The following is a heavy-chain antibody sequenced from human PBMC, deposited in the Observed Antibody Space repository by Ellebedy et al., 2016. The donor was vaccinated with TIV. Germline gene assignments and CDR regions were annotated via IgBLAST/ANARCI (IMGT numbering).Heavy chain of an antibody. J-gene: IGHJ3*01. CDR2: INQDGSEK. CDR1: GFSFNSYW. D-gene: IGHD4-17*01. Sequence: GESLKISCAVSGFSFNSYWMSWVRQAPGKGLEWVANINQDGSEKYYVDSVKGRFTISRDNAKNSLYLQMNSLRAEDTAVYFCATDGSYGDFRSPAHAFEAWGQGTMVSVSS. CDR3: ATDGSYGDFRSPAHAFEA. V-gene: IGHV3-7*01.